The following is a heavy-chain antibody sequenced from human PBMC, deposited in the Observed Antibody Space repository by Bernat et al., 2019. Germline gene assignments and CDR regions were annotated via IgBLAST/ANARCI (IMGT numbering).Heavy chain of an antibody. Sequence: QLQLVESGGGVVQPGRSLRLSCVVSGFIFSNYAMHWVRQAPGKGLEWVAIISYDGGGQYYADSVKGRFTISRDNSRNTLYLQINSLRAEDTAVYYCARHIPENYDILTGYYNGGDAFDIWGQGQWSPSLQ. D-gene: IGHD3-9*01. CDR1: GFIFSNYA. V-gene: IGHV3-30*07. CDR2: ISYDGGGQ. J-gene: IGHJ3*02. CDR3: ARHIPENYDILTGYYNGGDAFDI.